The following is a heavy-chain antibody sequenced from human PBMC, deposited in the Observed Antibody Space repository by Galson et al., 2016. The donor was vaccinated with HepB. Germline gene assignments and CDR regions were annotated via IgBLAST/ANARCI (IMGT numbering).Heavy chain of an antibody. Sequence: SVKVSCKASGGTFSSYGHSWVRQAPGHGLEWMGGIIPIFDTANYAQKFQGRVTITADESTSTVYMELTSLRSEDTAIYYCARDHDGGSYLHWGQGTLVTVSS. V-gene: IGHV1-69*13. CDR1: GGTFSSYG. D-gene: IGHD1-26*01. CDR2: IIPIFDTA. J-gene: IGHJ4*02. CDR3: ARDHDGGSYLH.